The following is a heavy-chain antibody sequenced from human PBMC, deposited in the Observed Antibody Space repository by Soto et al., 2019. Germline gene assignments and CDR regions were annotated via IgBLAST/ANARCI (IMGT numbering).Heavy chain of an antibody. CDR1: GFTFSRYW. V-gene: IGHV3-74*01. D-gene: IGHD1-1*01. J-gene: IGHJ4*02. CDR3: ARDVHLQSFDS. CDR2: INNDGSST. Sequence: EVQLVESGGGLVQPGGSLRLSCAASGFTFSRYWMHWVRQAPGKGLVWVSRINNDGSSTSYADSVKGRFTMSRDNAQNTLYLQMNSRRAEDTAVYYCARDVHLQSFDSWGQGTLVTVSS.